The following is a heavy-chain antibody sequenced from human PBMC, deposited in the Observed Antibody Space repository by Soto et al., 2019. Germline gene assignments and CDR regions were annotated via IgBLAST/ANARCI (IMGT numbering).Heavy chain of an antibody. J-gene: IGHJ4*02. D-gene: IGHD3-22*01. CDR3: ARSPQMTMIVDLAPDD. Sequence: GSLRLSCAASGFTFSSYAMHWVRQAPGKGLEWVAVISYDGSNKYYADSVKGRFTISRDNSKNTLYLQMNSLRAEDTAVYYCARSPQMTMIVDLAPDDWGQETLVNVSS. CDR2: ISYDGSNK. CDR1: GFTFSSYA. V-gene: IGHV3-30-3*01.